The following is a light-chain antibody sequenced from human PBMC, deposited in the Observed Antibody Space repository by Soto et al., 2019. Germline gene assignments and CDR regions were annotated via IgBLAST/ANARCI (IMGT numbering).Light chain of an antibody. J-gene: IGLJ2*01. CDR2: QDS. V-gene: IGLV3-1*01. CDR3: QAWDSSTVV. Sequence: SYELTQPPSVSVSPGQTASITCSGYKLGDKYACWYQQKPGQSPVLVIYQDSKRPSGITERFSGSNSGNTATLTISGTQAMDEADYYCQAWDSSTVVFGGGTKLTVL. CDR1: KLGDKY.